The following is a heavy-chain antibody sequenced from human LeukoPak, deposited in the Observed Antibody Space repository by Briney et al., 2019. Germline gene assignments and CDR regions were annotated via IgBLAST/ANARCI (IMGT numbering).Heavy chain of an antibody. J-gene: IGHJ3*02. CDR3: AREANYYDLDAFDI. V-gene: IGHV3-74*01. CDR2: INNDGSST. Sequence: GGSLRLSCAASGFTFSNYWMHWVRQAPGKGLVWVSRINNDGSSTRYADSVKGRFTISRDNAKNTLYLQMNSLRAEDTAVYYCAREANYYDLDAFDIWGQGTMVTVSS. CDR1: GFTFSNYW. D-gene: IGHD3-22*01.